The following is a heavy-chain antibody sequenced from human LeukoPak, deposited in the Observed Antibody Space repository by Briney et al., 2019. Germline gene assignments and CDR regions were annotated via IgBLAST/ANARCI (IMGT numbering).Heavy chain of an antibody. Sequence: SVKVSCKASGGTFSSYAISWVRQAPGQGLEWMGRIIPILGIANYAQKFQGRVTITADKSTSTAYMELSSLRSEDTAVYYCARVVDDSRSDYFDYWGQGTLVTISS. D-gene: IGHD3-22*01. CDR3: ARVVDDSRSDYFDY. CDR2: IIPILGIA. V-gene: IGHV1-69*04. J-gene: IGHJ4*02. CDR1: GGTFSSYA.